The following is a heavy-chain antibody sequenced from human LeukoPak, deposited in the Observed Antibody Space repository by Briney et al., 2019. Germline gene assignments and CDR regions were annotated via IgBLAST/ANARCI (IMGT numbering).Heavy chain of an antibody. CDR2: IWYDGGHK. D-gene: IGHD3-22*01. CDR1: GFTFSSFG. Sequence: PGGSLRLSCAASGFTFSSFGMHGVRQAPGKGLEWVAVIWYDGGHKYYADSVKGRFSISRDNSKNTLYLQMSSLRAEDTAVYYCARDRDYDSANFDYWGQGTLVTVSS. V-gene: IGHV3-33*01. J-gene: IGHJ4*02. CDR3: ARDRDYDSANFDY.